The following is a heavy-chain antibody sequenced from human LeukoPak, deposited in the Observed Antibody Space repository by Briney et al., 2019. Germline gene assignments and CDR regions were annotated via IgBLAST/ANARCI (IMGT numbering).Heavy chain of an antibody. CDR1: GFTFSNYW. V-gene: IGHV3-74*01. Sequence: GGSLRLSCAASGFTFSNYWMHWVRQAPGKGLLWVSRINSDESSTSYVDSVKGRFTISRDNAKNTLYLQMNSLRAEDTAVYYCARDLAARPYSYYMDVWGKGTTVTVSS. CDR3: ARDLAARPYSYYMDV. D-gene: IGHD6-6*01. CDR2: INSDESST. J-gene: IGHJ6*03.